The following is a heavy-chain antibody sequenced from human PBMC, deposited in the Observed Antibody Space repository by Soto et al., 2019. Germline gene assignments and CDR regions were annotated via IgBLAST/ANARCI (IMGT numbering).Heavy chain of an antibody. CDR2: IIPILGIA. Sequence: QVQLVQSGAEVKKPGSSVKVSCKASGGTFSSYTISWVRQAPGQGLEWMGRIIPILGIANYAQKFQGRVTITADKSTSTAYMELSRLRSEDTAVYYCARDGRWDHPLDYWGQGTLVTVSS. V-gene: IGHV1-69*08. D-gene: IGHD1-26*01. CDR1: GGTFSSYT. CDR3: ARDGRWDHPLDY. J-gene: IGHJ4*02.